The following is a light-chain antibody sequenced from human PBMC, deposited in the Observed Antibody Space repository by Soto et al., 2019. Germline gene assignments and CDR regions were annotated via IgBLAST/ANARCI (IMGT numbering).Light chain of an antibody. CDR2: DVT. V-gene: IGLV2-14*01. J-gene: IGLJ3*02. CDR1: SSDVGGYNY. Sequence: QSALTQPASVSGSPGQSITISCTGTSSDVGGYNYVSWYQQDPGKAPKLIIYDVTNRPSGVSNRFSGSKSGNTASLTISGLQAEDDADYYCTSYTSSITRYVFGGGTKLTVL. CDR3: TSYTSSITRYV.